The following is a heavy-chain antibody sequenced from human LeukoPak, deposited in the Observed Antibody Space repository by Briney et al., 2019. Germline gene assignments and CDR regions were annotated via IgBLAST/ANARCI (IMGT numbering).Heavy chain of an antibody. CDR2: ISYDGSNK. CDR3: ARDRQYSSSWLYFDY. Sequence: GGSLRLSCAASGFTFSSYAMHWVRQAPGKGLEWAAVISYDGSNKYYADSVKGRFTISRDNSKNTLYLQMNSLRAEDTAVYYCARDRQYSSSWLYFDYWGQGTLVTVSS. D-gene: IGHD6-13*01. CDR1: GFTFSSYA. J-gene: IGHJ4*02. V-gene: IGHV3-30-3*01.